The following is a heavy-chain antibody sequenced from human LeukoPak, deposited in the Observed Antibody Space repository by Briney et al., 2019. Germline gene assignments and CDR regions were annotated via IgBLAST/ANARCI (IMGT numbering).Heavy chain of an antibody. D-gene: IGHD6-19*01. Sequence: GGSLRLSCAASGFTFSGSAMHWVRQASGKGLEWVGRIRSKANSYATAYAASVKGRFTISRDDSKNTAYLQMNSLKTEDTAVYYCTRHTPRGGSSGWYVANDYWGQGTLVTVSS. CDR1: GFTFSGSA. CDR3: TRHTPRGGSSGWYVANDY. CDR2: IRSKANSYAT. J-gene: IGHJ4*02. V-gene: IGHV3-73*01.